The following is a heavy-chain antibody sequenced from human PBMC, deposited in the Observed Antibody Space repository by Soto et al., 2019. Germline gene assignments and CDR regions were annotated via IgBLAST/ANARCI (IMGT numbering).Heavy chain of an antibody. D-gene: IGHD1-1*01. CDR1: GFIFGAYG. J-gene: IGHJ4*02. V-gene: IGHV3-33*01. CDR3: AREHGTALRDIFDS. Sequence: QVQLVESGGGVVQPGRSLRLSCAASGFIFGAYGMHWVRQAPGKGLEWVAVIWYDGSNKYYGDSVKGRFTISRDNSKNTLYLQMNSLRAEDTAVYYCAREHGTALRDIFDSWGQGTLVTVSS. CDR2: IWYDGSNK.